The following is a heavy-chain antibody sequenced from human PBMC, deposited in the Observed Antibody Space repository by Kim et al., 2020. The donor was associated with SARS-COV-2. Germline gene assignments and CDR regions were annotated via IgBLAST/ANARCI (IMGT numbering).Heavy chain of an antibody. Sequence: SQTLSLTCAISGDRVSSNSAAWNWLRQSPSRGLEWLGRTYYRSKWYNDYAVSVKSRITINPDTSKNQFSLQLNSVTPEDTAVYYCARDRMSGDNWFDPWGQGTLVTVSS. CDR1: GDRVSSNSAA. V-gene: IGHV6-1*01. D-gene: IGHD2-8*01. J-gene: IGHJ5*02. CDR3: ARDRMSGDNWFDP. CDR2: TYYRSKWYN.